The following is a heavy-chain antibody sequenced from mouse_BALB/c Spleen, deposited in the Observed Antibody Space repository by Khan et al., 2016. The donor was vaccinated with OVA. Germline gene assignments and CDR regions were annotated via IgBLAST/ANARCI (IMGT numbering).Heavy chain of an antibody. V-gene: IGHV2-6-5*01. Sequence: QIQLVQSGPGLVAPSQSLSITCTVSGFSLTDYAVSWIRQPPGKGLEWLGVIWVSGSKYYNSVLKPRLSISKDNFKSQVFLMMNSLQADDTAMYYCVRDPPYYSMDYWGQGTSVTVSS. CDR3: VRDPPYYSMDY. CDR1: GFSLTDYA. J-gene: IGHJ4*01. CDR2: IWVSGSK.